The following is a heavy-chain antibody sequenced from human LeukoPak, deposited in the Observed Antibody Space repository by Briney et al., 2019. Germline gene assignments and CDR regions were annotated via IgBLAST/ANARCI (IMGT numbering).Heavy chain of an antibody. CDR2: ITSDGINT. J-gene: IGHJ5*02. D-gene: IGHD3-22*01. CDR3: ARDLGQYYDTSDNWFDP. V-gene: IGHV3-74*01. CDR1: GLTLRNYW. Sequence: PGRSLRPSCAPAGLTLRNYWTHCVRQAPRRGLVWVSRITSDGINTSYADSVKGRFTICSDNAKNTLNLQMNSLRAEDTAVYYCARDLGQYYDTSDNWFDPWGQGTLVTVSS.